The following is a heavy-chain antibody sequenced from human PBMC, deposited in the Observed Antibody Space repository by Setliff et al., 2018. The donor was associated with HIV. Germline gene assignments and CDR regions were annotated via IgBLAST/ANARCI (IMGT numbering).Heavy chain of an antibody. CDR3: ARLGHCYGGGCNFDTFDV. V-gene: IGHV3-23*01. J-gene: IGHJ3*01. Sequence: GGSLRLSCAASGFTFSSSAMNWVRQAPGKGLEWVSAVHSSGGRTYYADSVKGRFTISRDNAKNSLYLQMNSLSAEDTAVYYCARLGHCYGGGCNFDTFDVWGQGTMVTVSS. CDR1: GFTFSSSA. D-gene: IGHD2-15*01. CDR2: VHSSGGRT.